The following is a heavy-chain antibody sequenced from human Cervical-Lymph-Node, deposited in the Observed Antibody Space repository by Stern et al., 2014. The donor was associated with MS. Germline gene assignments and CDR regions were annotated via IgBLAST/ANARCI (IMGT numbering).Heavy chain of an antibody. D-gene: IGHD3-9*01. Sequence: QVQLQESGPGLVKPSQTLSLTCTVSGGSISSGSYYWSWIRQPAGKGLEWIGRIYTSGSTNYNPSLKSRVTISVDTSKNQFSLKLSFGTAADTAVYYCARDCRLRYFDNYGMDVWGQGTTVTVSS. CDR3: ARDCRLRYFDNYGMDV. CDR1: GGSISSGSYY. J-gene: IGHJ6*02. V-gene: IGHV4-61*02. CDR2: IYTSGST.